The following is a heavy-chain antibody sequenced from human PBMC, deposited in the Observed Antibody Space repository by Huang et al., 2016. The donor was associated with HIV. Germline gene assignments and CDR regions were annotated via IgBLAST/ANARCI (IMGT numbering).Heavy chain of an antibody. J-gene: IGHJ6*03. CDR3: ARGGATVTTSPGFEYYMDV. D-gene: IGHD4-4*01. Sequence: QVQLQQWGAGLLKPSGTLSLTCAVYGGSLSGYYWAWIRPSPVKGLEWIGEINQSGSTNYRPSLKSRVSISVDKSKNQVSLKLTSVTSADTAVYYCARGGATVTTSPGFEYYMDVWGKGTTVTVSS. CDR1: GGSLSGYY. CDR2: INQSGST. V-gene: IGHV4-34*01.